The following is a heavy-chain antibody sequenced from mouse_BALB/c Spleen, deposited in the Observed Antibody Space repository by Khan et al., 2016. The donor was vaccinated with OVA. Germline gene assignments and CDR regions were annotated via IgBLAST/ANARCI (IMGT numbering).Heavy chain of an antibody. V-gene: IGHV5-17*02. D-gene: IGHD1-1*01. CDR2: ISGDSNTI. CDR1: GFTFNSYG. CDR3: ATSYFYGYYFDY. Sequence: EVELVESGGGLVQPGGSRKLSCAASGFTFNSYGMHWVRQAPEKGLEWVAYISGDSNTIYYADTVKGRFTISRDNPKNTLFLQMNSLMSEDTAMYYCATSYFYGYYFDYWGPGTTLTVS. J-gene: IGHJ2*01.